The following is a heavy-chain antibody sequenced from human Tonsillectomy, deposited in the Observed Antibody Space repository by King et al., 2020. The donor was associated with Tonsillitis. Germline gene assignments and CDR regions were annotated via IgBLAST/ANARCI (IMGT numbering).Heavy chain of an antibody. CDR3: AKSRVDRWPSFDY. J-gene: IGHJ4*02. CDR1: GFIFSSYA. CDR2: TNDSGG. Sequence: VQLVESGGGLVQPGGSLRLSCAASGFIFSSYAMSWVRQAPGKGLEWVSTTNDSGGNYADSVKGRFTISRDNSKNTLYLQMNSLRAEDTAVYFCAKSRVDRWPSFDYWGQGTLVTVSS. V-gene: IGHV3-23*04. D-gene: IGHD2-15*01.